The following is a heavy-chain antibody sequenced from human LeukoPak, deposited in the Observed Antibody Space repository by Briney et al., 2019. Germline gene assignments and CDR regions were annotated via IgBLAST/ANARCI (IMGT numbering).Heavy chain of an antibody. D-gene: IGHD3-9*01. CDR2: IQYDGSNK. CDR1: GFTFSSYG. J-gene: IGHJ4*02. CDR3: AKDDILTNYYGYLLGY. Sequence: GGSLRLSCAASGFTFSSYGMHWVRQAPGKGLEWVAFIQYDGSNKYYADSVKGRFTISRDNSKNTLYLQMNSLRAEDTAVYYCAKDDILTNYYGYLLGYWGQGTLVTVSS. V-gene: IGHV3-30*02.